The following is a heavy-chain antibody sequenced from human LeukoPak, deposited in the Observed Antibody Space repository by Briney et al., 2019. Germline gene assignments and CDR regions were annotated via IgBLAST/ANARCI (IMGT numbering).Heavy chain of an antibody. Sequence: KPSETLSLTCAVYGGSFSGYYWSWIRQPPGKGLEWIGGINHSGSTNYNPSLKSRVTISVDTSKNQFSLKLSSVTAADTAVYYCARGSYDFWSGYWGYYFDYWGQGTLVTVSS. CDR2: INHSGST. J-gene: IGHJ4*02. V-gene: IGHV4-34*01. CDR1: GGSFSGYY. D-gene: IGHD3-3*01. CDR3: ARGSYDFWSGYWGYYFDY.